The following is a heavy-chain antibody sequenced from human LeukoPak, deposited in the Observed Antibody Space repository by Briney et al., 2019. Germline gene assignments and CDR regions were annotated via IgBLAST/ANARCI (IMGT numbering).Heavy chain of an antibody. D-gene: IGHD6-13*01. V-gene: IGHV3-13*01. Sequence: SGGSLRLSCAASGFTFSSYDMHWVRQATGKGLEWVSAIGTTGDTYYSDPVRGRFTISRENAKNSLYLQMNSLRAGDTAVYYCASSPSYSSSWYALDSWGQGTLVTVSS. CDR2: IGTTGDT. CDR3: ASSPSYSSSWYALDS. CDR1: GFTFSSYD. J-gene: IGHJ4*02.